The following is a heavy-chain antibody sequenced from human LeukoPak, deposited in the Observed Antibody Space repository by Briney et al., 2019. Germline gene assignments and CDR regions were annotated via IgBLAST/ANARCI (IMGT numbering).Heavy chain of an antibody. V-gene: IGHV3-7*01. J-gene: IGHJ5*02. D-gene: IGHD3-16*01. CDR1: GFTFSSFW. Sequence: GGSLRLAWAASGFTFSSFWMSWVRQAPGEWLEWVANIKQDGSEKYYVDSVKGRFTLSRDNAKNSLYLQMNSLRAEDTAVYYCARYERTSPAWGQGTLVTVSS. CDR3: ARYERTSPA. CDR2: IKQDGSEK.